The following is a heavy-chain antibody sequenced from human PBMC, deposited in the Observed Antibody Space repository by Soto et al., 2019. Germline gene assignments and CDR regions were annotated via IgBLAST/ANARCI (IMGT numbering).Heavy chain of an antibody. J-gene: IGHJ4*02. CDR3: ARDWDATNMYYFDY. CDR2: IWYDGSNK. V-gene: IGHV3-33*01. D-gene: IGHD1-26*01. Sequence: ESGGGVVQPGRSLRLSCAASGFTFSSYGMHWVRQAPGKGLEWVAVIWYDGSNKYYADSVKGRFTISRDNSKNTLYLQMNSLRAEDTAVYYCARDWDATNMYYFDYWGQGTLVTVSS. CDR1: GFTFSSYG.